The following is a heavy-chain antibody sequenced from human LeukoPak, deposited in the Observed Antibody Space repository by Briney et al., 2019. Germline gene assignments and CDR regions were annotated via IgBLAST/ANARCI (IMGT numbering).Heavy chain of an antibody. J-gene: IGHJ4*02. CDR3: VKGRISEDGLDF. Sequence: GGSLRLSCAASGFAFSTYAMTWVRQAPGKGLEWVSAITGSGVATYYADSVKDRFTISRDNSKNMLYLQMNSLRAEDTAVYYCVKGRISEDGLDFWGQGTLVTVSS. CDR1: GFAFSTYA. CDR2: ITGSGVAT. D-gene: IGHD6-13*01. V-gene: IGHV3-23*01.